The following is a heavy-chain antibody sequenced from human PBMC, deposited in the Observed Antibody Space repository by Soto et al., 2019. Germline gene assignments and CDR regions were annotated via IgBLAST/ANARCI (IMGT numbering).Heavy chain of an antibody. CDR1: GFTFSTYA. Sequence: EVQLLESGGGLVQPGGSLTRSCAASGFTFSTYAMTWVRQAPGKGLEWVSTISDSDGSTYYADSVKGRFTISRDNSKNTVYLQMNSLRAEDTAVYYCAKEVEGGWYYFDYWGQGTLVTVSS. CDR3: AKEVEGGWYYFDY. J-gene: IGHJ4*02. D-gene: IGHD2-15*01. CDR2: ISDSDGST. V-gene: IGHV3-23*01.